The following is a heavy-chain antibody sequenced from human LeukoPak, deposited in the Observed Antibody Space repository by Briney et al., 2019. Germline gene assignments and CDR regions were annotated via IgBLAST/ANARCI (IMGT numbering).Heavy chain of an antibody. CDR1: GYTFTSYA. CDR2: INAGNGNT. V-gene: IGHV1-3*03. J-gene: IGHJ6*03. CDR3: ARGEQTYYDFWSGYYNYYYYMDV. D-gene: IGHD3-3*01. Sequence: ASVKVSCKASGYTFTSYAMHWVRQAPGQRLEWMGWINAGNGNTKYSQEFQGRVTITRDTSASTAYMELSSLRSEDMAVYYCARGEQTYYDFWSGYYNYYYYMDVWGKGTTVTVSS.